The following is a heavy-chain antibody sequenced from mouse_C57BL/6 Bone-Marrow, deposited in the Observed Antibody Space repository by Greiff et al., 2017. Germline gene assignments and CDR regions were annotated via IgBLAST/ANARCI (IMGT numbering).Heavy chain of an antibody. V-gene: IGHV1-26*01. Sequence: VQLQQSGPELVKPGASVKISCKASGYTFTDYYMNWVKQSHGKSLEWIGDINPNNGGTSYNQKFKGKATLTVDKSSSTAYMELRSLTSEDSAVYYCAPYGSSYGFAYWGQGTLVTVSA. CDR1: GYTFTDYY. D-gene: IGHD1-1*01. J-gene: IGHJ3*01. CDR2: INPNNGGT. CDR3: APYGSSYGFAY.